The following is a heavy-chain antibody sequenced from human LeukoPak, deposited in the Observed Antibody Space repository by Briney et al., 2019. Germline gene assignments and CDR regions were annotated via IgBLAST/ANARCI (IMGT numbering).Heavy chain of an antibody. V-gene: IGHV5-51*01. J-gene: IGHJ3*02. CDR2: IYPGDSDT. CDR3: ARHLVLGYPERAFDI. Sequence: GESLKISCKGSGHSFTSYWIGWVRQMAGKGLEWMGIIYPGDSDTRYSPSFHGQVTISADKSISTAYLQWSSLKASDTAMYYCARHLVLGYPERAFDISGQGTMVTVSS. CDR1: GHSFTSYW. D-gene: IGHD1-14*01.